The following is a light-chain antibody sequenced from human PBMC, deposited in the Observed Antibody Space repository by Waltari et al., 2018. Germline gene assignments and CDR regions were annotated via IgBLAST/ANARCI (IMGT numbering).Light chain of an antibody. CDR3: QQYYSSPWA. V-gene: IGKV4-1*01. CDR2: WAS. Sequence: DIVMTQSPDSLAVSLGERATINCKSSQNVLYSSNNRNYLAWYQQRPGQPPKLLIYWASTRESGVPYRFSGSGSGTDFTLTISSLQAEDVAVYYCQQYYSSPWAFGQGTKVEI. J-gene: IGKJ1*01. CDR1: QNVLYSSNNRNY.